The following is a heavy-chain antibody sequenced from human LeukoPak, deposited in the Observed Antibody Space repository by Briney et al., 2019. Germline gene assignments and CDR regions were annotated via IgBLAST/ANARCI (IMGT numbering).Heavy chain of an antibody. J-gene: IGHJ4*02. Sequence: EGSLRLSCAASGFTFSSNWMHWVRQAPGKGLVWVSRINEDGSTTNYADSVKGRSTIFRGNAKNTLYLQMNSLRAEDTAVYYCVRDLGGRSGHWGQGTLVTVSS. CDR1: GFTFSSNW. D-gene: IGHD1-26*01. V-gene: IGHV3-74*01. CDR2: INEDGSTT. CDR3: VRDLGGRSGH.